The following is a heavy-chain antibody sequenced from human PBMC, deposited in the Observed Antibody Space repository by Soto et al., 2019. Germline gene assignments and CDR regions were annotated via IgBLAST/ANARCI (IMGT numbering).Heavy chain of an antibody. Sequence: PSETLSLTCTVSGGSISSYYWSWIRQPPGKGLEWIGYIYYSGSTNYNPSLKSRVTISVDTSKNQFSLKLSSVTAADTAVYYCARGLGDYVGSDYWGQGTLVTVS. CDR2: IYYSGST. D-gene: IGHD4-17*01. CDR3: ARGLGDYVGSDY. V-gene: IGHV4-59*01. J-gene: IGHJ4*02. CDR1: GGSISSYY.